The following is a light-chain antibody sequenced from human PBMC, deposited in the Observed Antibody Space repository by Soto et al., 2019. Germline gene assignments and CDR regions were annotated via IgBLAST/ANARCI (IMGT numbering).Light chain of an antibody. CDR2: ANS. CDR1: SSNIGASYD. Sequence: QSVLTQPPSVSGAPGQRVTISCSGSSSNIGASYDVQWYRQFPGTAPKLIIYANSDRPSGVPDRFSGSKSGTSASLAITGHQAEDEADYYCCSYTSSSTYVFGTGTNVTVL. J-gene: IGLJ1*01. CDR3: CSYTSSSTYV. V-gene: IGLV1-40*01.